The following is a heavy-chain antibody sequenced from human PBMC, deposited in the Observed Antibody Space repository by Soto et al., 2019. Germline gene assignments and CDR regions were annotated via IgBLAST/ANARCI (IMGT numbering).Heavy chain of an antibody. J-gene: IGHJ4*02. CDR1: GFTFSSYA. V-gene: IGHV3-23*01. CDR2: ISGSGGST. CDR3: AKATYYDFWSGYDFDY. Sequence: EVQLLESGGGLVQPGGSLRLSCAASGFTFSSYAMSWVRQAPGKGLEWVSAISGSGGSTYYADSVKGRFTISRDNSKNTLYLQMNSLRAEDTAVYYCAKATYYDFWSGYDFDYWGQGTLVTVSS. D-gene: IGHD3-3*01.